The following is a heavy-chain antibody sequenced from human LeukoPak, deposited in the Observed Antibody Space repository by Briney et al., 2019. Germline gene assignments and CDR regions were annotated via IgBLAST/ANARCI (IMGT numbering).Heavy chain of an antibody. J-gene: IGHJ5*02. CDR1: GFTFSSYA. D-gene: IGHD3-3*01. V-gene: IGHV3-23*01. CDR3: AKGGRSKEYDFVSFDP. CDR2: ISASGGST. Sequence: QAGGSLRLSCAASGFTFSSYAMTWVRQAPGKGLEWVSGISASGGSTYYADFVKGRFIISRDNSKDTVYMQMNSLSAEDTAVYYCAKGGRSKEYDFVSFDPWGQGTLVTVSS.